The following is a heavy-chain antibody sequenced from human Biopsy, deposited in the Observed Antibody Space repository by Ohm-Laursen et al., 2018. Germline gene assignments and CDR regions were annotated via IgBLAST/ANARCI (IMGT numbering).Heavy chain of an antibody. Sequence: SLRLSCAASGFTFSVYAMHWVRQAPGKGLEWVAIIWYDGSSEYYADSVKGRFTISRDNSKNTVYLQMNSLRVEDTAVYYCARDPIVGSKADGMDVWGQGTMVTVS. D-gene: IGHD1-26*01. CDR3: ARDPIVGSKADGMDV. J-gene: IGHJ6*01. V-gene: IGHV3-33*01. CDR1: GFTFSVYA. CDR2: IWYDGSSE.